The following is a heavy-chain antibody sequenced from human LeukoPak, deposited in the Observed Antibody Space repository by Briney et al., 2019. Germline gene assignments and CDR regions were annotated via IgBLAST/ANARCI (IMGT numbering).Heavy chain of an antibody. CDR1: GYTFTSYG. V-gene: IGHV1-18*01. CDR2: ISAYNGNT. D-gene: IGHD3-10*01. J-gene: IGHJ4*02. CDR3: ASGEYYYGSGKIRYFDY. Sequence: ASVKVSCKASGYTFTSYGISWVRQAPGQGLEWMGWISAYNGNTNYAQKLQGRVTMTTDTSTSTAYMELRSLRSDDTAVYYCASGEYYYGSGKIRYFDYWGQGTLVTVSS.